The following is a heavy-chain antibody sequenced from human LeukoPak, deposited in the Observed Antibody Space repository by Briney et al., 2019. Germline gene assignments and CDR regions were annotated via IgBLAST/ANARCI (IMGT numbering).Heavy chain of an antibody. CDR1: GGSISSGSYY. D-gene: IGHD3-22*01. CDR3: ARAANYYDSSGYSES. J-gene: IGHJ4*02. V-gene: IGHV4-61*02. Sequence: SETLSLTCTVSGGSISSGSYYWSWIRQPAGKGLEWIGRIYTSGSTNYNPSLKSRVTISVDTSKNQFSLKLSSVTAADTAVYYRARAANYYDSSGYSESWGQGTLVTVSS. CDR2: IYTSGST.